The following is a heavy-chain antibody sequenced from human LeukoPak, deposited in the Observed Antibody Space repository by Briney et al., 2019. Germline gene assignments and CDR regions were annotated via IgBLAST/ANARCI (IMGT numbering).Heavy chain of an antibody. CDR3: AKVWAWESNWDAFDI. V-gene: IGHV3-30*18. J-gene: IGHJ3*02. Sequence: GGSLRLSCAASGFTFSSYWMSWVRQAPGKGLEWVAVISYDGSNKYYADSVKGRFTISRDNSKNTLYLQMNSLRAEDTAVYYCAKVWAWESNWDAFDIWGQGTMVTVSS. D-gene: IGHD1-26*01. CDR1: GFTFSSYW. CDR2: ISYDGSNK.